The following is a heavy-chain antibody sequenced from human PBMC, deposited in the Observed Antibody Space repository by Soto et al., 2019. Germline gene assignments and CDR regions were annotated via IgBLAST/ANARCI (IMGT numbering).Heavy chain of an antibody. CDR2: VSGSGDST. CDR3: TKTGAAGGDYPDY. J-gene: IGHJ4*02. V-gene: IGHV3-23*01. D-gene: IGHD1-26*01. CDR1: GFTFSKYA. Sequence: EVQLLESGGGLAQPGGSLRLSCAASGFTFSKYAMTWVRQAPGKGLECVSGVSGSGDSTHYADSVKGRFTISRDNSRNTLYLQMNSLRAEDTALYYCTKTGAAGGDYPDYWGQGTLVTVSS.